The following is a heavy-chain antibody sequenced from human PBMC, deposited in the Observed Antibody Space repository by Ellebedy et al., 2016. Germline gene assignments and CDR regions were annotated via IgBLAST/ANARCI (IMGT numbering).Heavy chain of an antibody. J-gene: IGHJ4*02. Sequence: GGSLRLSCAASGLSFSPYYMTWVRQAPGKGLEWVANINQDGTGRYYLDSVKGRFTISRDNAKNSLFLQTNSLRAEDSAVYFCARVRENYSVDYWGQGTLVSVSS. CDR1: GLSFSPYY. D-gene: IGHD3-10*01. CDR2: INQDGTGR. CDR3: ARVRENYSVDY. V-gene: IGHV3-7*01.